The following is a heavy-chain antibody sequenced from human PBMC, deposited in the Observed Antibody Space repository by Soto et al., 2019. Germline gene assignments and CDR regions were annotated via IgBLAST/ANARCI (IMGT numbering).Heavy chain of an antibody. CDR1: GFTFSNAW. J-gene: IGHJ4*02. Sequence: EVQLVESGGGLVKPGGSLRLSCAASGFTFSNAWMNWVRQAPGKGLEWVGRIKSKTDGGTTDYAAAVKGRFTISRDDSKNTLYLQMNSLKTEDTAVYYCTTDPRGGPWELLDFDYWGQGTLVTVSS. D-gene: IGHD1-26*01. V-gene: IGHV3-15*07. CDR3: TTDPRGGPWELLDFDY. CDR2: IKSKTDGGTT.